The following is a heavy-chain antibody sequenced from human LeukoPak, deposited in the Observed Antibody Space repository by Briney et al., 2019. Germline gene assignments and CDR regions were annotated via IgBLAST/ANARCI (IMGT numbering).Heavy chain of an antibody. CDR3: AKSGSASTSSFFDY. V-gene: IGHV3-9*03. CDR1: GSTFDDYA. J-gene: IGHJ4*02. Sequence: GGSLRLSCAASGSTFDDYAMHWVRQAPGKGLEWVPGISWNSGSIGYADSVKGRFTISRDNAKNSLYLQMNSLRAEDMALYYCAKSGSASTSSFFDYWGQGTLVTVSS. CDR2: ISWNSGSI. D-gene: IGHD2-2*01.